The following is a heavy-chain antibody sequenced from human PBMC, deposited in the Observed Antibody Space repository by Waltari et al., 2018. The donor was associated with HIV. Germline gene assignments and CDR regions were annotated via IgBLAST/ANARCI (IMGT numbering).Heavy chain of an antibody. CDR1: GFTFDDYA. Sequence: EVQLVESGGGLVQPGRSLRLSCAASGFTFDDYAMHWVRQAPGTGLEWVSGISWNSGSTDYADSVKGRFTISRDNAKNSLYLQMNSLRAEDTALYYCVKDFHVWGTYRYEAFDIWGQGTMVTVSS. V-gene: IGHV3-9*01. J-gene: IGHJ3*02. CDR3: VKDFHVWGTYRYEAFDI. D-gene: IGHD3-16*02. CDR2: ISWNSGST.